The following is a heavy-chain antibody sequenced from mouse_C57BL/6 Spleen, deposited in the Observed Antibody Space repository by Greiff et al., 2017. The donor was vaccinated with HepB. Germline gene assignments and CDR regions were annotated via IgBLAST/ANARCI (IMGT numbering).Heavy chain of an antibody. J-gene: IGHJ2*01. Sequence: VQLQQPGAELVKPGASVKLSCKASGYTFTSYWMQWVNQRPGQGLEWIGEIDPSDSYTNYNQKFKGKATLTVDTSSSTAYMQLSSLTSEDSAVYYCARALLDYWGQGTTLTVSS. CDR1: GYTFTSYW. CDR2: IDPSDSYT. V-gene: IGHV1-50*01. CDR3: ARALLDY.